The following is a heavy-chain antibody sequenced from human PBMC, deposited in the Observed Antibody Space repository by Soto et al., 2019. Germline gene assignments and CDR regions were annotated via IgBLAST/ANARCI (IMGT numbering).Heavy chain of an antibody. CDR2: IYYSGST. CDR1: GGSISSGDYY. D-gene: IGHD3-10*01. J-gene: IGHJ4*02. V-gene: IGHV4-31*03. Sequence: QVQLQESGPGLVKPSQTLSLTCTVSGGSISSGDYYWSWIRQHPGKGLEWIGYIYYSGSTYYNPSLKSRVAISVDTSKNHFSLKLSSVTAADTAVYYCASLPYGSGIHYFDYWGQGTLVTVSS. CDR3: ASLPYGSGIHYFDY.